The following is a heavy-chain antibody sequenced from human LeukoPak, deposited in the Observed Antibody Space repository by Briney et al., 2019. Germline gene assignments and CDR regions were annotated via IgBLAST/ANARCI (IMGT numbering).Heavy chain of an antibody. CDR2: IFPGDSDT. V-gene: IGHV5-51*01. D-gene: IGHD6-6*01. CDR1: GYSFTSYW. CDR3: ARRSGIATPLFEY. Sequence: GESLKISCKASGYSFTSYWIGLVRQMPGKGLEWVGIIFPGDSDTRYSPSFQGQVTLSADKSISTAYLQWTSLKASDTAMYYCARRSGIATPLFEYWGQGTLVTVSS. J-gene: IGHJ4*02.